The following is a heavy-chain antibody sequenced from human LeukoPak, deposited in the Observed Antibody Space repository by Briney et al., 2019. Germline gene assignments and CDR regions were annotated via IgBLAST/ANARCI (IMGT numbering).Heavy chain of an antibody. CDR2: FDPEDGET. D-gene: IGHD4-17*01. CDR3: AATVTTMRGAFDI. V-gene: IGHV1-24*01. J-gene: IGHJ3*02. Sequence: ASVKVSCKVSGYTLTELSMHWVRQAPGKGLEWRGGFDPEDGETIYAQKCQGRVTMTEDTSTDTAYMELSSLRSEDTAVYYCAATVTTMRGAFDIWGQGTMVTVSS. CDR1: GYTLTELS.